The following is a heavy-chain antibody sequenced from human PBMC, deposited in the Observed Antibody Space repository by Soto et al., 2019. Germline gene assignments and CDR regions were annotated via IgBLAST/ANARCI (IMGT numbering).Heavy chain of an antibody. CDR2: ISWNGGSI. CDR3: AKALGGVVTAVDY. Sequence: EVQLVESGGGLVQPGRSLRLSCAASGFTFDDYAMHWVRQAPGKGLEWVSGISWNGGSIGYADSVKGRFTISRDNAKNSPYLQMNSLRAEDTALYYCAKALGGVVTAVDYWGQGTLVTVSS. D-gene: IGHD2-15*01. V-gene: IGHV3-9*01. J-gene: IGHJ4*02. CDR1: GFTFDDYA.